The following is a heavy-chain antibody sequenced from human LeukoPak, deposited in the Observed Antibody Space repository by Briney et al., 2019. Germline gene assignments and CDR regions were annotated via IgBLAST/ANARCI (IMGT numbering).Heavy chain of an antibody. CDR3: AGGAAAGTYYYGMDV. V-gene: IGHV4-59*01. CDR2: IYYSGST. J-gene: IGHJ6*02. Sequence: SETLSLTCTVSGGSISSYYWSWIRQPPGKGLEWIGYIYYSGSTNYNPSLESRVTISVDTSKNQFSLKLSSVTAADTAVYYCAGGAAAGTYYYGMDVWGQGTTVTVSS. CDR1: GGSISSYY. D-gene: IGHD6-13*01.